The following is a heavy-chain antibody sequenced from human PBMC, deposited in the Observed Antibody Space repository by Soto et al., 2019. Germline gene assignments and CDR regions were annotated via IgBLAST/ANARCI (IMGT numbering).Heavy chain of an antibody. J-gene: IGHJ3*02. CDR1: GGSFSGYY. CDR2: INHSGST. V-gene: IGHV4-34*01. Sequence: PSETLSLTCAVYGGSFSGYYWSWIRQPPGKGLEWIGEINHSGSTNYNPSLKSRVTISVDTSKNQFSLKLSSVTAADTAVYYCARAVLTTYYDFWSGYLKDDAFDIWGQGTMVTVSS. D-gene: IGHD3-3*01. CDR3: ARAVLTTYYDFWSGYLKDDAFDI.